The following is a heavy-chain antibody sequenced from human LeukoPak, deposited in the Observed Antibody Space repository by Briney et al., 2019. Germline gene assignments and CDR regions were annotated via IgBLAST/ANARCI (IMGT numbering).Heavy chain of an antibody. CDR1: GGSISNYY. J-gene: IGHJ6*02. D-gene: IGHD3-3*01. V-gene: IGHV4-59*08. CDR2: TSYSGST. Sequence: PSETLSLTCTVSGGSISNYYWSWIRQPPGKGLEWIGYTSYSGSTNYNPSLRSRVAISEDTSRNQFSLRLNSVTAADTAVYYCARHIPVIWSSGYYYGMDVWGQGTTVTVSS. CDR3: ARHIPVIWSSGYYYGMDV.